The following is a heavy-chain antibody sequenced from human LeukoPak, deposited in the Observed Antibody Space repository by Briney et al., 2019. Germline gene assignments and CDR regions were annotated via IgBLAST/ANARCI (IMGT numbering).Heavy chain of an antibody. CDR1: GFTFSSYE. Sequence: GSLRLSCAASGFTFSSYEMNWVRQAPGKGLEWVSYISSSGSTIYYADSVKGRFTISRDNAKNSLYLQMNSLRAEDTAVYYCARVEYSSSSAFDYWGQGTLVTVSS. CDR2: ISSSGSTI. J-gene: IGHJ4*02. D-gene: IGHD6-6*01. CDR3: ARVEYSSSSAFDY. V-gene: IGHV3-48*03.